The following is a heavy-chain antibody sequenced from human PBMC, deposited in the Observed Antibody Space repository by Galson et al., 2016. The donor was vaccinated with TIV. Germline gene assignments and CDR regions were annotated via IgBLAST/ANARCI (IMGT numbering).Heavy chain of an antibody. D-gene: IGHD2-2*01. CDR2: LAYDGNNK. Sequence: SLRLSCAASGFTFSSYGFYWVRQAPGKGLEWVAVLAYDGNNKYYGDSVKGRFTISRDISKNTLYLQMNSLRPEDTAVYYCARVRYCSSTNCWNFLDDWGQGALVTVSS. CDR3: ARVRYCSSTNCWNFLDD. CDR1: GFTFSSYG. J-gene: IGHJ4*02. V-gene: IGHV3-33*07.